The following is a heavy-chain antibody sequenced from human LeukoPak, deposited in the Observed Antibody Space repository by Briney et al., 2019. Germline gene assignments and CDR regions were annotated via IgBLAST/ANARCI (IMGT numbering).Heavy chain of an antibody. J-gene: IGHJ4*02. CDR1: GLTVSSNY. CDR2: IYSGGRT. Sequence: TGGSLRLSCAASGLTVSSNYMSWARQAPGKGLEWVSVIYSGGRTYYADSVKGRFTICRDNSKNTLYLQMNSLRAEDAAVYYCARLSKLEPDGVFDYWGQGTLVIVSS. CDR3: ARLSKLEPDGVFDY. D-gene: IGHD1-1*01. V-gene: IGHV3-53*01.